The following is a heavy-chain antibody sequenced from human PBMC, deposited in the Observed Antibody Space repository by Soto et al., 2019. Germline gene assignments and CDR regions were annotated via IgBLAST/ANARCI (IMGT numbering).Heavy chain of an antibody. CDR1: GFTFSSYG. D-gene: IGHD2-2*01. CDR2: ISYDGSKK. Sequence: GSLRLSCAASGFTFSSYGMHWVRQVPGKGLEWVAVISYDGSKKYYADSVKGRFTISRDNSKNTLYLQMNSLRAEDTAVYYCAKIVKDIVLVPAAMGGDIWGQGTMVTVSS. J-gene: IGHJ3*02. CDR3: AKIVKDIVLVPAAMGGDI. V-gene: IGHV3-30*18.